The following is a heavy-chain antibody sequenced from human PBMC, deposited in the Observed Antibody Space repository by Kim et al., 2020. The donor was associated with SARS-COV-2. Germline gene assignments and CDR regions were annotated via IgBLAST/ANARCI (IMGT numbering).Heavy chain of an antibody. J-gene: IGHJ6*02. D-gene: IGHD4-17*01. CDR3: TTDRTVTTDYYYYGMDV. Sequence: GGSLRLSCAASGFTFSNAWMSWVRQAPGKGLEWVGRIKSKTDGGTTDYAAPVKGRFTISRDDSKNTLYLQMNSLKTEDTAVYYCTTDRTVTTDYYYYGMDVWGQATTVTVSS. CDR2: IKSKTDGGTT. CDR1: GFTFSNAW. V-gene: IGHV3-15*01.